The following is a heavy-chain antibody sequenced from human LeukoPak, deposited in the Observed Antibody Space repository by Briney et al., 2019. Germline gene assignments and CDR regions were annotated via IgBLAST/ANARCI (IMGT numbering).Heavy chain of an antibody. Sequence: GGSLRLSCAASGFTFSSYSMNWVRQAPGKGLEWDSSISSSSSYIYYADSVKGRFTISRDNAKNSLYLQMNSLRAEDTAVYYCARYYRDFIVVVPAAIWYGATGWYFDLWGRGTLVTVSS. J-gene: IGHJ2*01. V-gene: IGHV3-21*01. D-gene: IGHD2-2*01. CDR2: ISSSSSYI. CDR1: GFTFSSYS. CDR3: ARYYRDFIVVVPAAIWYGATGWYFDL.